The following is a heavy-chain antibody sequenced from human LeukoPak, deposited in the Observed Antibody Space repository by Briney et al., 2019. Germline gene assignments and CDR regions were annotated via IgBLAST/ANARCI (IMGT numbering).Heavy chain of an antibody. CDR1: GFTFSNYA. CDR3: ARRGYYDSSGYDY. J-gene: IGHJ4*02. D-gene: IGHD3-22*01. V-gene: IGHV3-21*01. Sequence: GGSLRLSCAASGFTFSNYAMNWVRQAPGKGLEWASSISGSSTDIYYADSVKGRFTISRDNAKNSLYLQINSPRAEDTAIYYCARRGYYDSSGYDYWGQGTLVTVSS. CDR2: ISGSSTDI.